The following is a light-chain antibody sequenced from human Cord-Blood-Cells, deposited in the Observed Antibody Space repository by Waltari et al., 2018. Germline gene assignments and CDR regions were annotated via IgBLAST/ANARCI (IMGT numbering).Light chain of an antibody. Sequence: SSELTQDPAVSVALGQTVRITCQGDSLRSYYASWYQQKPGQDPVLVTYGKNNRPAGIPDRFSGSSSGNTASLTITGAQAEDEADYYCNSRDSSGNHYVFGTGTKVTVL. CDR1: SLRSYY. V-gene: IGLV3-19*01. CDR3: NSRDSSGNHYV. CDR2: GKN. J-gene: IGLJ1*01.